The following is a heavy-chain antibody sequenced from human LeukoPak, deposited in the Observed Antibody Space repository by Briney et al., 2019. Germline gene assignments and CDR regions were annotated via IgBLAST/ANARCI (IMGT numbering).Heavy chain of an antibody. D-gene: IGHD5-18*01. J-gene: IGHJ4*02. Sequence: GGSLRLSCAASGFTFSSYSMNWVRQAPGKGLEWVSSISSSSSYIYYADSVKGRFTISRDNAKNSLYLQMNSLRAEDTAVYYCARENGYSYGYVYFDYWGQGTLVTVSS. CDR3: ARENGYSYGYVYFDY. CDR1: GFTFSSYS. CDR2: ISSSSSYI. V-gene: IGHV3-21*01.